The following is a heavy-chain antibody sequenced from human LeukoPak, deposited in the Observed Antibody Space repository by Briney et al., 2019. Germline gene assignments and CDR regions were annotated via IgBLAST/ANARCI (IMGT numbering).Heavy chain of an antibody. CDR2: INPNSGGT. D-gene: IGHD3-10*01. CDR1: GYTFIVFH. Sequence: GASVKVSCKASGYTFIVFHMHWVRQAPGRGLEWMGWINPNSGGTHYAQKFQGRVTMTRDTSISTAYMELSRLRSDDTAVYYCARDRPLDADDYYGFYYFDYWGQGTLVTVSS. V-gene: IGHV1-2*02. CDR3: ARDRPLDADDYYGFYYFDY. J-gene: IGHJ4*02.